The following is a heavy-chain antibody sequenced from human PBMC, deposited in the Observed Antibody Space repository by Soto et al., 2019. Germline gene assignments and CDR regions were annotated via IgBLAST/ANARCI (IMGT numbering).Heavy chain of an antibody. CDR1: GGSISSGDYY. CDR3: ARERLRSNWFDP. V-gene: IGHV4-30-4*01. J-gene: IGHJ5*02. CDR2: IYYSGST. D-gene: IGHD3-3*01. Sequence: PSETLSLTCTVSGGSISSGDYYWSWIRQPPGKGLEWIGYIYYSGSTYYNPSLKSRVTISVDTSKNQFSLKLSSVTAADTAVYYCARERLRSNWFDPWGQGTLVTVSS.